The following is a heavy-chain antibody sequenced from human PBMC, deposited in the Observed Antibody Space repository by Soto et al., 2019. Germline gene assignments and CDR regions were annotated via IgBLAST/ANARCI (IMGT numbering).Heavy chain of an antibody. D-gene: IGHD2-15*01. CDR1: GFTFDDYA. CDR2: ISWNSYSI. CDR3: GGGSSYYYMDV. V-gene: IGHV3-9*01. J-gene: IGHJ6*03. Sequence: GGSLRLSCATSGFTFDDYAMHWVRQAPGKGLEWVSGISWNSYSIGYADSVKGRFTISRDNAKNSLYLQMNSLRAEDTALYYCGGGSSYYYMDVWGKGTTVTVSS.